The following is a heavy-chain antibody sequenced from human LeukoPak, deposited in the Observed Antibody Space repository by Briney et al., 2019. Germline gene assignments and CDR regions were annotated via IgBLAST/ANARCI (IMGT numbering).Heavy chain of an antibody. CDR3: ARDKIVGATVLDN. CDR1: GFTFSSYG. D-gene: IGHD1-26*01. Sequence: PGGSLRLSCAASGFTFSSYGMHWVRQAPGKGLEWVAFIRYDGSNKYYADSVKGRFTISRDNSKNTLYLQMNSLRAEDTAVYYCARDKIVGATVLDNWGQGTLVTVSS. CDR2: IRYDGSNK. J-gene: IGHJ4*02. V-gene: IGHV3-30*02.